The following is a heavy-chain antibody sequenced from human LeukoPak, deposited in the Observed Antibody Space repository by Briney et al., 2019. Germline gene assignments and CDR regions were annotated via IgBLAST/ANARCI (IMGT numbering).Heavy chain of an antibody. J-gene: IGHJ4*02. CDR2: IKTKTDGGTT. D-gene: IGHD3-22*01. Sequence: GGSLRLSCAGSGFTFTNAWMNWVRQTPGKGLEWVGRIKTKTDGGTTDYAAPVKGRFTISRDDSKNTLYLQMNSLKTEDTAVYYCGKDLLSDSSASYLTPFDYWGQGTLVTVSS. CDR1: GFTFTNAW. CDR3: GKDLLSDSSASYLTPFDY. V-gene: IGHV3-15*01.